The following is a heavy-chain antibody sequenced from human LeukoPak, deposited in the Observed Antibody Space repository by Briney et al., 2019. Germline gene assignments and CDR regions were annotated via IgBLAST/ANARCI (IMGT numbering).Heavy chain of an antibody. CDR1: GYTFTSYG. J-gene: IGHJ6*03. V-gene: IGHV1-18*01. CDR3: AIVVVPAAQQPYNYYYYMDV. D-gene: IGHD2-2*01. CDR2: ISAXXGNT. Sequence: GASVKVSCKASGYTFTSYGISWVRQAPGQGLEWMGWISAXXGNTNYAQKLQGRVTMTTDTSTSTAYMELRSLRSDDTAVYYCAIVVVPAAQQPYNYYYYMDVWGKGTTVTVSS.